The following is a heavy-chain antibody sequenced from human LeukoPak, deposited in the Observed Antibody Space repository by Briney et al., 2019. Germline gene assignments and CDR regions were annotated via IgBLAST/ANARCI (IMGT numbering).Heavy chain of an antibody. V-gene: IGHV3-23*01. CDR3: AKSKEDCCGSFDP. J-gene: IGHJ5*02. CDR2: ISGSATT. D-gene: IGHD2-15*01. Sequence: PGGSLRLSCAASGFTFSSYAMSWVRQAPGEGLEWVSAISGSATTYYADSVRGRFIISRDNSKNTLYLQMSSLRAEDTAVYYCAKSKEDCCGSFDPWGQGTLVTVSS. CDR1: GFTFSSYA.